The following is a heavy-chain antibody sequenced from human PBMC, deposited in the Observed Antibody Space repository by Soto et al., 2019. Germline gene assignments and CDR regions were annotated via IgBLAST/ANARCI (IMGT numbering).Heavy chain of an antibody. J-gene: IGHJ6*02. D-gene: IGHD3-3*02. CDR3: ARGQPHRITIFEVVIRSYDYGMDV. Sequence: SETLSLTCAVYGGSFTGYYWTWLRQTPGKWREWIGEINYRGSSYYNPSLESRISMAVDTSKNQFSLKLRSVTAADTAVYFCARGQPHRITIFEVVIRSYDYGMDVWGQGTTVT. V-gene: IGHV4-34*01. CDR2: INYRGSS. CDR1: GGSFTGYY.